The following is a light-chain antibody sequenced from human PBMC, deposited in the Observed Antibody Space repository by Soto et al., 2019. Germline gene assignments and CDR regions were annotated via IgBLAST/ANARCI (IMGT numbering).Light chain of an antibody. CDR3: CSYTDIALDVV. Sequence: QSVLTQPASVSGSPGHSITISCTGTSSDIGDYDYVSWYQHLPGKAPKLLIFDVTHRPSGVSDRFSGSKSGNTASLTISGVWPEDEADYYCCSYTDIALDVVFGGGTKLTVL. J-gene: IGLJ2*01. CDR1: SSDIGDYDY. CDR2: DVT. V-gene: IGLV2-14*01.